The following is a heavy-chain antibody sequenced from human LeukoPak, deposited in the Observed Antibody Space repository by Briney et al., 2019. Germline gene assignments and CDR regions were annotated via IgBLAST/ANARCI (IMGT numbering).Heavy chain of an antibody. J-gene: IGHJ5*02. D-gene: IGHD1-1*01. Sequence: SETLSLTCTVSGGSISSSSYYWGWIRQPPGKGLEWIGSIYYSGSTYSNPSLQSRVTISVDTSKNQFSLKLNSVTAADTAVYYCARDRDWSWFDPWGQGTLVTVSS. V-gene: IGHV4-39*02. CDR1: GGSISSSSYY. CDR2: IYYSGST. CDR3: ARDRDWSWFDP.